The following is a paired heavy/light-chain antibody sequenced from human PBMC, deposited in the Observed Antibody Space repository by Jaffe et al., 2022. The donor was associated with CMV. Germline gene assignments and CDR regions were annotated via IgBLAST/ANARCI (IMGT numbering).Light chain of an antibody. V-gene: IGLV3-1*01. CDR2: QDS. J-gene: IGLJ2*01. CDR3: QAWDSSTSVV. Sequence: SYELTQPPSVSVSPGQTASITCSGDKLGDKYACWYQQKPGQSPVLVIYQDSKRPSGIPERFSGSNSGNTATLTISGTQAMDEADYYCQAWDSSTSVVFGGGTKLTVL. CDR1: KLGDKY.
Heavy chain of an antibody. J-gene: IGHJ4*02. V-gene: IGHV3-64D*06. Sequence: EVQLVESGGGLVQPGGSLRLSCSASGFTFSSYAMHWVRQAPGKGLEYVSAISSNGGSTYYADSVKGRFTISRDNSKNTLYLQMSSLRAEDTAVYYCWQPDIGHGGDYWGQGTLVTVSS. CDR3: WQPDIGHGGDY. CDR1: GFTFSSYA. D-gene: IGHD3-10*01. CDR2: ISSNGGST.